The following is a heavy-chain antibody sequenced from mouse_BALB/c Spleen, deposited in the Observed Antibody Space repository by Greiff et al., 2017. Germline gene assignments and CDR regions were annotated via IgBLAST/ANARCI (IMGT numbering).Heavy chain of an antibody. Sequence: EVQGVESGGGLVQPGGSMKLSCVASGFTFSNYWMNWVRQSPEKGLEWVAEIRLKSNNYATHYAESVKGRFTISRDDSKSSVYLQMNNLRAEDTGIYYCTLITTVVPFDYWGQGTTLTVSS. D-gene: IGHD1-1*01. V-gene: IGHV6-6*02. J-gene: IGHJ2*01. CDR1: GFTFSNYW. CDR3: TLITTVVPFDY. CDR2: IRLKSNNYAT.